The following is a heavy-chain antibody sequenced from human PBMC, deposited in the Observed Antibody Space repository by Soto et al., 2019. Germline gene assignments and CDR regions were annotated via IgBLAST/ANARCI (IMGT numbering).Heavy chain of an antibody. CDR3: ARQSSSWYRLFDY. V-gene: IGHV5-51*01. J-gene: IGHJ4*02. CDR2: IYPGDSDT. CDR1: GYSFTSYW. D-gene: IGHD6-13*01. Sequence: PGESLKISCKGPGYSFTSYWIGWVRQMPGKGLEWMGIIYPGDSDTRYSPSFQGQVTISADKSISTAYLQWSSLKASDTAMYYCARQSSSWYRLFDYWGQGTLVTVSS.